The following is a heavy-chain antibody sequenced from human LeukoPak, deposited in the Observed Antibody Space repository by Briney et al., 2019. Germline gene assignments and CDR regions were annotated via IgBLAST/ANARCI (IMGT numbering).Heavy chain of an antibody. CDR3: ARDNPLWFGIDY. D-gene: IGHD3-10*01. CDR2: TYYRAKWYN. Sequence: SQTLSLTCAISGDSVSSNSAAWNWIRQSPSRGLEWLGSTYYRAKWYNDYAVSVRSRITINPDTSKNQFSLQLNSVTPEDTAVYYCARDNPLWFGIDYWGQGTLVTVSS. J-gene: IGHJ4*02. CDR1: GDSVSSNSAA. V-gene: IGHV6-1*01.